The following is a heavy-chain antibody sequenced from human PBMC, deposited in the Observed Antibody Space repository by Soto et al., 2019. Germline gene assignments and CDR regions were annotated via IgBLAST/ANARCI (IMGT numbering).Heavy chain of an antibody. CDR2: INHSGST. J-gene: IGHJ4*02. CDR1: GGPFSGYH. Sequence: QVQLQQWGAGLLKPSETLSLTCAVYGGPFSGYHWSWIRQPPGKGLEWIGKINHSGSTNYNPSLKSRVTISVDTSKNQFSLKLSSVTAADTAVYYCASGPRNFEYWDQGNLVTVSS. V-gene: IGHV4-34*01. CDR3: ASGPRNFEY.